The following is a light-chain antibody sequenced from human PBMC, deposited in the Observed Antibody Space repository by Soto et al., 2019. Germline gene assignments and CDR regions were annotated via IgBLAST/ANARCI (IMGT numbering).Light chain of an antibody. Sequence: QSALTQPASVSGSPGLSITISCSGTPSDVGGYNYGSWYQQHPGKAPKLMIYEVSNRPSGVSNRFSGSKSGNTASLTISGIQAEDEADYYCSSYTSRSTHVVFGGGTKLTVL. CDR3: SSYTSRSTHVV. V-gene: IGLV2-14*01. J-gene: IGLJ2*01. CDR1: PSDVGGYNY. CDR2: EVS.